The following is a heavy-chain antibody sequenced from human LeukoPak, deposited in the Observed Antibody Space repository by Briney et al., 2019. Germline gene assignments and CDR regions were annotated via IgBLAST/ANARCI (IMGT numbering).Heavy chain of an antibody. V-gene: IGHV1-2*02. CDR3: ARVGAAYQDSNY. Sequence: ASVKVSCKASGYTFTAFFIHWVRQAPGQGGEWMGWLNPNSGGTNYAQKFQGRVTMTRDTSISTAYMELSRLRSDDTAVYFCARVGAAYQDSNYCGQGTLVTVSS. CDR1: GYTFTAFF. D-gene: IGHD1-26*01. J-gene: IGHJ4*02. CDR2: LNPNSGGT.